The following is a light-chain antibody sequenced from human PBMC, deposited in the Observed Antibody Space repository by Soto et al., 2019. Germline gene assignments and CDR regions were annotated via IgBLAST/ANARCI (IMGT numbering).Light chain of an antibody. CDR1: QSINTY. Sequence: DIQMTQSPSSLSASVGDRVTITCRTSQSINTYLNWYQQKPGKAPNLLIYTTSHLHSGVPSRFSGSVSVTDFTLTISSLQPEDFATYFCQQGYRTPYTFGQGTTLEIK. V-gene: IGKV1-39*01. CDR2: TTS. CDR3: QQGYRTPYT. J-gene: IGKJ2*01.